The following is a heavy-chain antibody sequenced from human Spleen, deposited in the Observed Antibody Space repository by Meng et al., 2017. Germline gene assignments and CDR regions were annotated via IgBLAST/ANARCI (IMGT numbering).Heavy chain of an antibody. D-gene: IGHD3-3*02. CDR2: INHSGST. CDR1: GGSFSGYY. V-gene: IGHV4-34*01. J-gene: IGHJ6*02. CDR3: ARLSDYYYGMDV. Sequence: SETLSLTCAVYGGSFSGYYWSWIRQPPGKGLEWIGEINHSGSTNYNPSLKSRVTISVDTSKNQFSLKLSSVTAADTAVYYCARLSDYYYGMDVWGQGTTVTGSS.